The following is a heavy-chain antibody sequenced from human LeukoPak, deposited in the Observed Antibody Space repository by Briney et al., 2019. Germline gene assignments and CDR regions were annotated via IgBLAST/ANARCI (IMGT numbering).Heavy chain of an antibody. CDR2: ISYDGSNK. J-gene: IGHJ6*03. Sequence: GGSLRLSCAASGFTFSSYAMHWVRQAPGKGLEWVAVISYDGSNKYYADSVKGRFTISRDNSKNTLYLQMNSLRAEDTAAYYCARDTAMDYHYYYYMDVWGKGTTVTISS. D-gene: IGHD5-18*01. CDR3: ARDTAMDYHYYYYMDV. CDR1: GFTFSSYA. V-gene: IGHV3-30*04.